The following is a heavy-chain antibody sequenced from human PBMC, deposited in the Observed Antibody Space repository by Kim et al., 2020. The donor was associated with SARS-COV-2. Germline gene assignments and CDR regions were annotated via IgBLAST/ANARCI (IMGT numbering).Heavy chain of an antibody. CDR2: T. V-gene: IGHV3-23*01. Sequence: TYYADSVKGRFTSSRDNSKNTLYLRMNSLRAEDTAVYYCAKDQEGFGELSWGQGTLVTVSS. D-gene: IGHD3-10*01. CDR3: AKDQEGFGELS. J-gene: IGHJ4*02.